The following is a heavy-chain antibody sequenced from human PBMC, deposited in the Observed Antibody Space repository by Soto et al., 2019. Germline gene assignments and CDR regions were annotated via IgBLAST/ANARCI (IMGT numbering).Heavy chain of an antibody. J-gene: IGHJ4*02. CDR3: AREPGKVLRFFEWPTLDY. V-gene: IGHV3-48*02. D-gene: IGHD3-3*01. Sequence: GGSLRLSCAASGFTFSSYIMNWVRQAPGKGLEWVSYISSSSITIYYADSVKGRFTISRDNAKNSLYLQMNSLRDEDTAVYYCAREPGKVLRFFEWPTLDYWGQGTMVTV. CDR2: ISSSSITI. CDR1: GFTFSSYI.